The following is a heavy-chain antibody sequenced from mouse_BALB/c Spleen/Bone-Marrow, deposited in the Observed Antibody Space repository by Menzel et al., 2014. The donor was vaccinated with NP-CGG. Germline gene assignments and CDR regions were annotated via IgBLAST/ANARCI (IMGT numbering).Heavy chain of an antibody. J-gene: IGHJ4*01. CDR3: ARLLTLRAMDY. CDR1: GFDFSRYW. Sequence: DVKLVESGGGLVQPGGSLNLSCAASGFDFSRYWMSWARQAPGKGKEWIGEINPGSSTINYTPSLKDKFIISRDNAKNTLYLQMSKVRSEDTALYYCARLLTLRAMDYWGQGTSVTVSS. V-gene: IGHV4-2*02. CDR2: INPGSSTI.